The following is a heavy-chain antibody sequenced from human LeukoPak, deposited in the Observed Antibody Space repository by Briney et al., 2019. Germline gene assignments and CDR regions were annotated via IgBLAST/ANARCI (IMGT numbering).Heavy chain of an antibody. D-gene: IGHD6-19*01. Sequence: SETLSLTCAVSGGSISSKNWWSWVRQPPGKGLEWIGEINHSGSTNYNPSLKSRVTISVDTSKNQFSLKLSSVTAADTAVYYCARGPYSSGWYPVGYFQHWGQGTLVTVSS. CDR2: INHSGST. V-gene: IGHV4-4*02. J-gene: IGHJ1*01. CDR3: ARGPYSSGWYPVGYFQH. CDR1: GGSISSKNW.